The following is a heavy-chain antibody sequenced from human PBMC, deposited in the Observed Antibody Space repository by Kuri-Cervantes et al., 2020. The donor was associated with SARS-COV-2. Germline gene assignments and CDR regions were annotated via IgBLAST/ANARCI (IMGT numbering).Heavy chain of an antibody. CDR3: AKEGGTIYMDV. CDR1: GFNFKAYT. CDR2: ISRDSRNT. V-gene: IGHV3-43*01. J-gene: IGHJ6*03. D-gene: IGHD2-15*01. Sequence: GGSLRLFCAASGFNFKAYTLHWVRPAPGEGLEWVSLISRDSRNTYYADSVKGRFTISRDNSKNSLYLQKNSLRAEDSALYYCAKEGGTIYMDVWGKGTTVTVSS.